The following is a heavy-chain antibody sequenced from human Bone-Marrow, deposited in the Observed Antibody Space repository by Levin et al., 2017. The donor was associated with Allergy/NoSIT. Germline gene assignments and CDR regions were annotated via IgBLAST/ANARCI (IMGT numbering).Heavy chain of an antibody. D-gene: IGHD6-19*01. Sequence: SETLSLTCTVSGYSISRGFYWGWIRQTPGRGLEWIGNILHTGRTDYSTSLKSRVTISVDISKNELYLNLRSVTASDTAVYYCARREAVHNAGAVDQWGQGILVTVSS. CDR1: GYSISRGFY. V-gene: IGHV4-38-2*02. CDR3: ARREAVHNAGAVDQ. CDR2: ILHTGRT. J-gene: IGHJ4*02.